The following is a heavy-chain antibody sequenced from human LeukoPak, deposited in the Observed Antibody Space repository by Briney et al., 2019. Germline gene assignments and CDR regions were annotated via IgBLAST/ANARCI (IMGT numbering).Heavy chain of an antibody. V-gene: IGHV6-1*01. Sequence: SQTLSLTCAISGDSVSSNSAAWHWIRQSPSRSLWWLGRTYYRSKWYNDYAVYVKSRIAINPDTSKNQFSLQLNSVTPEDTAVYYCARDHGSGWYSYLDDWGQGTLVTVSS. CDR2: TYYRSKWYN. CDR3: ARDHGSGWYSYLDD. J-gene: IGHJ4*02. CDR1: GDSVSSNSAA. D-gene: IGHD6-19*01.